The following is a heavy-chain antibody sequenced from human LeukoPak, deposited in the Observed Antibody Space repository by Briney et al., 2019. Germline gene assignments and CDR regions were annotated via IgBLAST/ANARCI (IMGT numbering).Heavy chain of an antibody. CDR1: GGSFSGYY. Sequence: SETLSLTCAVYGGSFSGYYWSWIRQPPGKGLEWIGEINHSGSTNYNPSLKSRVTISVDTSKHQFSLKLSSVTAADTAVYYCARISIVGATTLDYWGQGTLVTVSS. D-gene: IGHD1-26*01. CDR3: ARISIVGATTLDY. CDR2: INHSGST. J-gene: IGHJ4*02. V-gene: IGHV4-34*01.